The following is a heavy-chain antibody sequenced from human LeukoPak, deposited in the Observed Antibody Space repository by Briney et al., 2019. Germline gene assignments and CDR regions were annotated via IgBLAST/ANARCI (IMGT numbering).Heavy chain of an antibody. CDR2: IYISETT. CDR3: ARQYLYNWFDF. V-gene: IGHV4-59*08. J-gene: IGHJ5*01. D-gene: IGHD2-2*01. CDR1: GGSIGDDY. Sequence: SETLSLTCSVSGGSIGDDYWGWIRQSPGSGLEWIGYIYISETTTYNPSLEGRVTISVDKAKNQVTLKLRSVTAADTAVYYCARQYLYNWFDFWGQGTVVIVSS.